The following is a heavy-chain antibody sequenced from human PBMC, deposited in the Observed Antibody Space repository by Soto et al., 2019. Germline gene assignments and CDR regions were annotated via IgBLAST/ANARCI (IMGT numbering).Heavy chain of an antibody. CDR2: IWFDGSKK. CDR1: GFTFRSYG. Sequence: QMQLVESGGGVVQPGRSLRLSCAASGFTFRSYGIHWVGQPPGKGRGGVALIWFDGSKKYYVDSVKGRFAVSRDNSKNTLYLQMNSLRVEDTAVYYCARDRLVPYGYGMDVWGQGTTVTVSS. D-gene: IGHD2-2*01. J-gene: IGHJ6*02. CDR3: ARDRLVPYGYGMDV. V-gene: IGHV3-33*01.